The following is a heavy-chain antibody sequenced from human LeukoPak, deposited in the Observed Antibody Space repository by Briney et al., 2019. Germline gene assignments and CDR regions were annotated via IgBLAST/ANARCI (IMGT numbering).Heavy chain of an antibody. CDR3: ARGRQGIDY. CDR1: GGSFSGYY. V-gene: IGHV4-34*01. CDR2: INHSVST. J-gene: IGHJ4*02. Sequence: SETLSLTCAVYGGSFSGYYWSWIRHPPGKGLEWIGEINHSVSTNYKPSLKSRVTISVDTSKNQFSLKLSSVTAADTAVYYCARGRQGIDYWGQGTLVTVSS.